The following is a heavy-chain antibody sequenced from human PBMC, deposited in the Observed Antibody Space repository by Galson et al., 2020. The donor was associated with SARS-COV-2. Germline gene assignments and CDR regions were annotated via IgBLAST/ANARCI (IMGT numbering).Heavy chain of an antibody. CDR3: AKGAARTSDDMDV. CDR1: GFTFRSYA. J-gene: IGHJ6*02. CDR2: INNNGGST. Sequence: GGSLRLSCAASGFTFRSYAMNWVRQAPGKGLEWVSGINNNGGSTYYADSVKGRFTISRDNSKNTLYLQMSSLRGDDTAEYHCAKGAARTSDDMDVWGQGTTVTVSS. D-gene: IGHD6-13*01. V-gene: IGHV3-23*01.